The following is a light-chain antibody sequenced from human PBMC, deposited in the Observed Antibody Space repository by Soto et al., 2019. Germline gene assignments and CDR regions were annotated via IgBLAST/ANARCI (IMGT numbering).Light chain of an antibody. CDR1: QTLLSSSNNQNY. Sequence: SVMTQSPESLAVSLGERATMSCTSSQTLLSSSNNQNYLSWYHLRPGQPPRLLIYLASTRESGVPDRFIGSGSGTHFTLTISSLQAEDVGLYYCHQYSTSPWTFGQGTKVEI. CDR3: HQYSTSPWT. J-gene: IGKJ1*01. CDR2: LAS. V-gene: IGKV4-1*01.